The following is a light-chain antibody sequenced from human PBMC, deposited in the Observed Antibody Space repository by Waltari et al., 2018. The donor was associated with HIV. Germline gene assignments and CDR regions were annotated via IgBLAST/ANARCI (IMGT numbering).Light chain of an antibody. Sequence: QSALTQPASVSGSPGQSITISCTGTSSDVGGYNYVPWSQQHPGKAPKLMIYEVTNRPSGVSNRFSVSKSGNTASLTISGLQAEDEADYYCSSYTSSSTLSRVFGGGTKLTVL. J-gene: IGLJ2*01. CDR1: SSDVGGYNY. CDR3: SSYTSSSTLSRV. CDR2: EVT. V-gene: IGLV2-14*01.